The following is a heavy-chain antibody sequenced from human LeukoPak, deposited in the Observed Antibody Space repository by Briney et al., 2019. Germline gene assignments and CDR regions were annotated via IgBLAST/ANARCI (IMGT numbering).Heavy chain of an antibody. J-gene: IGHJ4*02. CDR3: VTDQTGRHPYFFDY. V-gene: IGHV3-7*01. CDR2: IKEDGSEI. CDR1: GFNFSTYW. Sequence: GGSLRLSCAASGFNFSTYWMTWVRQVPGKGLEWVANIKEDGSEIYYVDAVKGRFSISRDNAKTSLYLQMNNLSVADTAVYYCVTDQTGRHPYFFDYWGQGTLVTVSS. D-gene: IGHD3-10*01.